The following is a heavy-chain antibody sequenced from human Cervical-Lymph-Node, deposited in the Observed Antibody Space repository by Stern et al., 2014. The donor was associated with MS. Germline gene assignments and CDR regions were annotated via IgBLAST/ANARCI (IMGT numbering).Heavy chain of an antibody. CDR1: GYSFTNYW. CDR2: LYPGDSDP. CDR3: ARMWAVQGLRGNLPGYFQH. D-gene: IGHD3-10*01. Sequence: EVQLVESGAEVKKPGESLKISCTGSGYSFTNYWIGWVRQMPGKGLEWLGILYPGDSDPRYSPSFQGQVTISADRSINTAYLQWSSLKASDTAMYYCARMWAVQGLRGNLPGYFQHWGQGTLVTVSS. J-gene: IGHJ1*01. V-gene: IGHV5-51*01.